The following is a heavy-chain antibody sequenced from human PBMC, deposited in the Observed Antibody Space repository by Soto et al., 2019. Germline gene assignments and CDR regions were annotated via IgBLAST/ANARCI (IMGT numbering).Heavy chain of an antibody. CDR3: AHCCYDSGEVTTSAEYFQH. D-gene: IGHD3-10*01. J-gene: IGHJ1*01. CDR1: GFSLSTSGVG. CDR2: IYWDDDK. V-gene: IGHV2-5*02. Sequence: QITLKESGPTLVKPTQTLTLTCTFSGFSLSTSGVGVGWIRQPPGKALEWLALIYWDDDKRYSPSLKSRLTITKDTSKNQVVLTMTNMDPVDTATYYCAHCCYDSGEVTTSAEYFQHWGQGSLITVSS.